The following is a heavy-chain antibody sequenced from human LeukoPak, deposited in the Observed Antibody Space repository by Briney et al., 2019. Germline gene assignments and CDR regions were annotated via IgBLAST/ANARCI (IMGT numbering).Heavy chain of an antibody. Sequence: RTGGSLRLSCAASGFTFWDYGMSWVRQAPGKGLEWVSGINWDGGSTAYADSGGGRFTISGDNAKNCQYLQRNSLGVEDTSFYYCARAQTYGDSRLLLDYWGQGTLVTVSS. D-gene: IGHD2-21*02. CDR2: INWDGGST. J-gene: IGHJ4*02. CDR3: ARAQTYGDSRLLLDY. V-gene: IGHV3-20*04. CDR1: GFTFWDYG.